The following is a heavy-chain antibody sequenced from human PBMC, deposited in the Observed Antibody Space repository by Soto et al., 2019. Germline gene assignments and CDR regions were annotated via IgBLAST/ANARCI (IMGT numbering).Heavy chain of an antibody. D-gene: IGHD3-10*01. Sequence: KPGGSLRLSCAASGFTTSDYDMTWIRPAPGKGLEWVSYISSEGTTTYYADSVRDRFSISLDNAKNSVYLQMNSLRADDSGVYYCARDLEGSGSHWLGYNYYAMDVWGQGTTVTVSS. CDR3: ARDLEGSGSHWLGYNYYAMDV. CDR2: ISSEGTTT. V-gene: IGHV3-11*01. J-gene: IGHJ6*02. CDR1: GFTTSDYD.